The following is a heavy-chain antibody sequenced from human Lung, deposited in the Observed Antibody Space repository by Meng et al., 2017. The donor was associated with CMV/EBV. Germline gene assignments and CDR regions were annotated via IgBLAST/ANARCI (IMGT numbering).Heavy chain of an antibody. V-gene: IGHV1-18*01. CDR1: GYTFTSYG. J-gene: IGHJ4*02. CDR3: ARNRYCSSTSCHFDY. D-gene: IGHD2-2*01. CDR2: ISAYNGNT. Sequence: SVXVSXXASGYTFTSYGISWVRQAPGQGLEWMGWISAYNGNTNYAQKLQGRVTMTTDTSTSTAYMELRSLRSDDTAVYYCARNRYCSSTSCHFDYWGQGXLVTGSS.